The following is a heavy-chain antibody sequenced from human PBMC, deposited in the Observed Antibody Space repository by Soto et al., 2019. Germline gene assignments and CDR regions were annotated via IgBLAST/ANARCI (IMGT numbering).Heavy chain of an antibody. Sequence: PGGSLRLSCAASGFNFRNYEMNWVRQAPGKGLEWVAYISSTGVTTYYAESVEGRFTISRDNSKSTVYLELNNLSAEDTAVYHCAKNQGVELVPLATVDWFDPWGQGSVVTVSS. CDR2: ISSTGVTT. CDR1: GFNFRNYE. D-gene: IGHD1-1*01. CDR3: AKNQGVELVPLATVDWFDP. J-gene: IGHJ5*02. V-gene: IGHV3-23*01.